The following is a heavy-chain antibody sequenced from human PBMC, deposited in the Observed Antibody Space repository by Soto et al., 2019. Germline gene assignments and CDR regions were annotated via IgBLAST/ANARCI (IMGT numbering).Heavy chain of an antibody. CDR1: GFTFSSYA. Sequence: GGSLRLSCAASGFTFSSYAMHWVRQAPGKGLEWVAVISYDGSNKYYADSVKGRFTISRGNSKNTLYLQMNSLRAEDTAVYYCARDYYDFWSGYFDPWGQGTLVTVSS. J-gene: IGHJ5*02. V-gene: IGHV3-30-3*01. CDR2: ISYDGSNK. D-gene: IGHD3-3*01. CDR3: ARDYYDFWSGYFDP.